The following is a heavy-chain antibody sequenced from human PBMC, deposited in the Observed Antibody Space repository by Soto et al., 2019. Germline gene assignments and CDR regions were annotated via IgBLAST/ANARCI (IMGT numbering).Heavy chain of an antibody. CDR3: ARFAVLRYYDSSGYYRYYFDY. Sequence: ASVKVSCKASGYTFTSYGISWVRQAPGQGLEWMGWISAYNGNTNYAQKLQGRVTMTTDTSTSTAYMELRSLRSDDTAVYYCARFAVLRYYDSSGYYRYYFDYWGQGTLVTVSS. J-gene: IGHJ4*02. V-gene: IGHV1-18*01. D-gene: IGHD3-22*01. CDR2: ISAYNGNT. CDR1: GYTFTSYG.